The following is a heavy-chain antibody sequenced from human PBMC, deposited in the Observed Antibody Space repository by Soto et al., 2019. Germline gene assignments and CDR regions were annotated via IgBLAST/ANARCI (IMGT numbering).Heavy chain of an antibody. J-gene: IGHJ4*02. D-gene: IGHD6-19*01. CDR2: IYYSGST. CDR3: ARLVVRAVAGKYYFDY. CDR1: GGSISSSSHY. Sequence: PSETLSLTCTVSGGSISSSSHYWGWIRQSQGKGLEWIGYIYYSGSTNHNPSLKSRVTISVDTSKNQFSLKLSSVTAADTAVYYCARLVVRAVAGKYYFDYWGQGTLVTVSS. V-gene: IGHV4-61*05.